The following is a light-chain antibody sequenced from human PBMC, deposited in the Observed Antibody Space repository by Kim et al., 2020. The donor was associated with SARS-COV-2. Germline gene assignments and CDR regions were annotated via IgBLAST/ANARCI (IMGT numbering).Light chain of an antibody. CDR1: NIGSKS. CDR2: YDS. J-gene: IGLJ3*02. CDR3: QVWDSSSNQEV. V-gene: IGLV3-21*04. Sequence: SYELTQPPSVSVAPGKTVRITCGGNNIGSKSVHWYQQKPGQAPVLVIYYDSDRPSGIPERFSGSNSGNTATLTISGAEAGDEADYFCQVWDSSSNQEVFGGGTQLTVL.